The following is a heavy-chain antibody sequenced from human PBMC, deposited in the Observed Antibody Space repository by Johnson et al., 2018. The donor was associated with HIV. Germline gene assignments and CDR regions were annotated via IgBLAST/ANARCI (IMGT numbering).Heavy chain of an antibody. CDR1: GFTFSSYW. J-gene: IGHJ3*02. CDR3: ANALGI. CDR2: IKQDGSEK. Sequence: VQLVESGGGLVQPGGSLSLSCAASGFTFSSYWMSWVRQAPGKGLEWVANIKQDGSEKYYVDSVKGRFTISRDNSKNTVYLQMNSLRTEDTAVYYCANALGIWGQGTMVTVSS. V-gene: IGHV3-7*01.